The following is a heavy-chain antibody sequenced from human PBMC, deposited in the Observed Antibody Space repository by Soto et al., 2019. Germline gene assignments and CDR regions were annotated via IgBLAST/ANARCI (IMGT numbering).Heavy chain of an antibody. CDR3: ARRARPDFYYMDV. CDR1: GFTFSSYS. V-gene: IGHV3-48*01. J-gene: IGHJ6*03. Sequence: GGSLRLSCAASGFTFSSYSMNWVRQAPGKGLEWVSYISGGSNTIYYADSLKGRFTISRDNAKNTVYLQMGSLRPEDMAVYYCARRARPDFYYMDVWGKGTTVTVSS. D-gene: IGHD6-6*01. CDR2: ISGGSNTI.